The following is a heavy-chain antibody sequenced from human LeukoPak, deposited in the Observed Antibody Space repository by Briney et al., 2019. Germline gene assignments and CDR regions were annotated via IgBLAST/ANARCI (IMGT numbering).Heavy chain of an antibody. V-gene: IGHV5-51*01. CDR3: ARASLIYDSSGYFYRYFDY. CDR2: IYPGDSDT. CDR1: GYSFTSYW. J-gene: IGHJ4*02. Sequence: GESLKISCKGSGYSFTSYWIGWVRPMPGKGLEWMGIIYPGDSDTRYSPSFQGQVTISADKSISTAYLQWSSLKASDTAMYYCARASLIYDSSGYFYRYFDYWGQGTLVTVSS. D-gene: IGHD3-22*01.